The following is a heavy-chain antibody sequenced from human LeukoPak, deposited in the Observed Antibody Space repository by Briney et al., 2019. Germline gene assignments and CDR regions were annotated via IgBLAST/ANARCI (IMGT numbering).Heavy chain of an antibody. V-gene: IGHV4-34*01. CDR1: GGSFRGYY. CDR3: ARHPRYCSSTSCYYFDY. D-gene: IGHD2-2*01. Sequence: SETLSLTYAVYGGSFRGYYWSWIRQPPGKGLEWIGEINHSGSTNYNPSLKSRVTISVDTSKNQFSLKLSSVTAADTAVYYCARHPRYCSSTSCYYFDYWGQGTLVTVSS. CDR2: INHSGST. J-gene: IGHJ4*02.